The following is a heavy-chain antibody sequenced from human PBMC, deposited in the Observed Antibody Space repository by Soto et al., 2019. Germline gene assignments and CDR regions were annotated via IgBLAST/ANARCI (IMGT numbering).Heavy chain of an antibody. D-gene: IGHD4-17*01. CDR2: ISYTGSA. J-gene: IGHJ6*02. V-gene: IGHV4-59*01. CDR3: ARVNYGDYYYGMDV. Sequence: SETLSLTCSVSGGSINYSYWTWIRQPPGKGLEWIGYISYTGSANYNASLKSRLTISVNTSKNQFSLKLSSVTAADTALYYCARVNYGDYYYGMDVWGQGTTVTVSS. CDR1: GGSINYSY.